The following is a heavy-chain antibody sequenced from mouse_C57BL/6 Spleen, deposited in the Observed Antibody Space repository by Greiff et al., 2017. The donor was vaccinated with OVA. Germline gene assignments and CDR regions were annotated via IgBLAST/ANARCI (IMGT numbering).Heavy chain of an antibody. V-gene: IGHV5-4*01. CDR3: AVYVSTVVARYFDF. CDR2: ISDGGSYT. D-gene: IGHD1-1*01. CDR1: GFTFSSSA. J-gene: IGHJ1*03. Sequence: EVQGVESGGGLVKPGGSLKLSCAASGFTFSSSAMSWVRQTPEKRLEWVAIISDGGSYTYYPDNVKGRFTISRDNAKNNLYRQMGHLKSENTAMYYCAVYVSTVVARYFDFWGTGTTVTVSS.